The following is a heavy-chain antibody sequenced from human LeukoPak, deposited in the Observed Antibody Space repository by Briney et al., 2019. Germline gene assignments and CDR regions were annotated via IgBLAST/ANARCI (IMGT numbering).Heavy chain of an antibody. Sequence: PGGSLRLSCAASGFTFSSYEMNWVRQAPGKGLEWVSYISSSGSTIYCADSVKGRFTISRDNAKNSLYLQMNSLRAEDTAVYYCARLLLWFGEVDYWGQGTLVTVSS. J-gene: IGHJ4*02. D-gene: IGHD3-10*01. V-gene: IGHV3-48*03. CDR1: GFTFSSYE. CDR3: ARLLLWFGEVDY. CDR2: ISSSGSTI.